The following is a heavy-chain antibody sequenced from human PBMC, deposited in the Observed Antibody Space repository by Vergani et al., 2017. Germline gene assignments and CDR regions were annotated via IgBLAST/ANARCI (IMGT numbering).Heavy chain of an antibody. V-gene: IGHV4-34*01. CDR1: GVSFSDYY. Sequence: QVKLQQWGAGPLKPSETLSLTCAVYGVSFSDYYWSWIRQPPGKGLEWIEEINHSGRTNYNPSLKSRVTIPVDTSKNQFSLKLSSVTAAYTAVSYCARGPVGSVRNCAQETLLTVAS. D-gene: IGHD3-10*01. CDR2: INHSGRT. J-gene: IGHJ4*02. CDR3: ARGPVGSVRN.